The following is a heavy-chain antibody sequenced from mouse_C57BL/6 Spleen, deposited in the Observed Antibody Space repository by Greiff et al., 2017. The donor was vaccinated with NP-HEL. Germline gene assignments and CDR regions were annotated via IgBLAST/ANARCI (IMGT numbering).Heavy chain of an antibody. CDR2: IWAGGST. D-gene: IGHD1-3*01. CDR3: ARREDI. CDR1: GLSLTSYG. J-gene: IGHJ2*01. Sequence: VKVEESGPGLVAPSQSLSITCTVSGLSLTSYGVHWVRQPPGKGLEWLGVIWAGGSTNYNSALMSRLSISKDKSKSQAFLKMNSRQTDDTAMYYCARREDIWGQGTTLTVSS. V-gene: IGHV2-9*02.